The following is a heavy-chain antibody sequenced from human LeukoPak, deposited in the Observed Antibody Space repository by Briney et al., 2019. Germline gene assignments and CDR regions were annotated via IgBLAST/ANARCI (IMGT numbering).Heavy chain of an antibody. CDR2: IYSSGST. Sequence: PSETLSLTCSVSGVSLDEYYWYWIRQSAGKRLEWIGRIYSSGSTNYAPSLKSRVTMSIDTSKRHLSLKLSSVTAAETGFYYCARLNGDGFDIWGQGTKVTVSS. D-gene: IGHD2-8*01. J-gene: IGHJ3*02. V-gene: IGHV4-4*07. CDR1: GVSLDEYY. CDR3: ARLNGDGFDI.